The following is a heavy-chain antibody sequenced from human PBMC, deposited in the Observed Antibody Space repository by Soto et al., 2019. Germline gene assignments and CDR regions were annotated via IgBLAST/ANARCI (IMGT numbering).Heavy chain of an antibody. V-gene: IGHV1-69*12. CDR1: GGTFSSYT. J-gene: IGHJ6*02. CDR2: IIPIFGTA. D-gene: IGHD1-26*01. CDR3: AKGPLGIDYYYYGMDV. Sequence: QVQLVQSGAEVKKPGSSVKVSCKASGGTFSSYTISWVRQAPGQGLEWMGGIIPIFGTANYAQKFQGRVTITADESTSTAYMELSSLRSEDTAVYYCAKGPLGIDYYYYGMDVWGQGTTVTVSS.